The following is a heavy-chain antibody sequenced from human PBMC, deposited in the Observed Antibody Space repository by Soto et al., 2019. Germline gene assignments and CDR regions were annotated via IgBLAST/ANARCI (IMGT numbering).Heavy chain of an antibody. D-gene: IGHD6-19*01. V-gene: IGHV4-34*01. CDR1: GGSFSGYY. Sequence: ETLSLTCAVYGGSFSGYYWSWIRQPPGKGLEWIGEIDHSGSTNYDPSLKSRVTISVDTSKNQFSLKLSSVTAADTAVYYCARGSGIAVAGTGYYYYGMDVWGQGTTVTVSS. CDR3: ARGSGIAVAGTGYYYYGMDV. J-gene: IGHJ6*02. CDR2: IDHSGST.